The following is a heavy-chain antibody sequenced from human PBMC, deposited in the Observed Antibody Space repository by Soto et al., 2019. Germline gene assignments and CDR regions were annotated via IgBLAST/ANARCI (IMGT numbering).Heavy chain of an antibody. J-gene: IGHJ4*02. CDR1: GFSFSRYW. V-gene: IGHV3-7*05. CDR2: INQDGSQE. Sequence: EVQLVESGGGLVQPGGSLRLSCAASGFSFSRYWMSWVRQAPGQGLEWVANINQDGSQEYYVDSVKGRFTISRDNAKNSLYLQMNSLRDEDTAVYYCATAPRGSGRDYYFDYWGQGTLITVSS. CDR3: ATAPRGSGRDYYFDY. D-gene: IGHD3-10*01.